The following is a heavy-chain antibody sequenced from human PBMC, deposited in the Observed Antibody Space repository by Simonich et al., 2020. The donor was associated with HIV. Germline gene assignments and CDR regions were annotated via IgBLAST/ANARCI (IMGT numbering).Heavy chain of an antibody. CDR2: INHSERT. CDR1: GGSFRGYY. J-gene: IGHJ4*02. Sequence: QVQLQQWGAGLLKPSETLSLTCAVYGGSFRGYYWSWIRQPPGKGLEWIGEINHSERTNYNPSLKSRVTISVDTSKNQFSLKLSSVTAADTAVYYCARGFYQRLYYFDYWGQGTLVTVSS. V-gene: IGHV4-34*01. CDR3: ARGFYQRLYYFDY. D-gene: IGHD2-2*01.